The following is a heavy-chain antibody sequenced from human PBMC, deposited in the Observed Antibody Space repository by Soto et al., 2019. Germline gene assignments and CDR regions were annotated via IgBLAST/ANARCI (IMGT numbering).Heavy chain of an antibody. J-gene: IGHJ4*02. CDR2: IYYSGTT. CDR3: ATMGTPVTGLYYFDY. CDR1: GDSITSNSYF. D-gene: IGHD4-17*01. V-gene: IGHV4-39*07. Sequence: PSETLSLTYTVSGDSITSNSYFWAWIRQPPGKGLEWIGSIYYSGTTYYNPSLRSRVTISVDTSKNQFSLELTSVTAADTAVYYCATMGTPVTGLYYFDYWGQGTLVTVSS.